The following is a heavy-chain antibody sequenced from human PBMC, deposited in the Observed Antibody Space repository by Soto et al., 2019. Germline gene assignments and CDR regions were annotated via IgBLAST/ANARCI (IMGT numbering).Heavy chain of an antibody. CDR2: IIPIFGTA. CDR3: ARGLVDIVATALGYYYYGMDV. D-gene: IGHD5-12*01. CDR1: GGTFSSYA. Sequence: QVQLVQSGAEVKKPGSSVKVSCKASGGTFSSYAISWVRQAPGQGLEWMGGIIPIFGTANYAQKFQGRVTITADESTSTAYMELSSLRSEDTAVYYCARGLVDIVATALGYYYYGMDVWGQGTTVTVSS. V-gene: IGHV1-69*01. J-gene: IGHJ6*02.